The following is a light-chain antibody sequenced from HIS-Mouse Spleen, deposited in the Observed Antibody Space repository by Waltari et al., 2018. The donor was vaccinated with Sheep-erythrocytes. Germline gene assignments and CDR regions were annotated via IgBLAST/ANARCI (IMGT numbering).Light chain of an antibody. J-gene: IGKJ1*01. CDR2: AAT. Sequence: DIQMTQSPSSVSASVGDRVTITCRASQGISSWLGWYQQKPGKAPNRLIYAATSLQSGGPSRFSGSGSGTDFTLTISSLQPEDFATYYCQQANSFPPTFGQGTKVEIK. CDR1: QGISSW. V-gene: IGKV1-12*01. CDR3: QQANSFPPT.